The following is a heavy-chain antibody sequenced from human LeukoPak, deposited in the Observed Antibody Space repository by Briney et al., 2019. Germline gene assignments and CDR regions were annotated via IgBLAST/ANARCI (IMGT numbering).Heavy chain of an antibody. CDR2: IYTSGST. CDR1: GVSISSYY. D-gene: IGHD3-16*02. CDR3: ARAGYDYVWGSYRHDAFDI. J-gene: IGHJ3*02. Sequence: SETLSLTCTVSGVSISSYYWSWIRQPAGKGLEWIGRIYTSGSTNYNPSLKSRVTMSVDTSKNQFSLKLSSVTAADTAVYYCARAGYDYVWGSYRHDAFDIWGQGTMVTVSS. V-gene: IGHV4-4*07.